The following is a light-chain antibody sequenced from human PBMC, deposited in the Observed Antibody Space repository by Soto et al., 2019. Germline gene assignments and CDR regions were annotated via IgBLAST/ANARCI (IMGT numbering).Light chain of an antibody. CDR3: QQRSNWPPT. Sequence: PGERATLSCRASQSVSSFLAWYQQKPGQAPRLLIFDASNRATGIPARFSGSGSGTDFTLTISSLEPEDFAVYYCQQRSNWPPTFGGGTKVEIK. CDR1: QSVSSF. V-gene: IGKV3-11*01. CDR2: DAS. J-gene: IGKJ4*01.